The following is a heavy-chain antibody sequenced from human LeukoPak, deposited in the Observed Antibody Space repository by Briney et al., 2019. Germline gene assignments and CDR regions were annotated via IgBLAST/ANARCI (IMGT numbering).Heavy chain of an antibody. CDR3: AGLVGRYSSGLYYYYFDY. V-gene: IGHV4-4*02. CDR2: MYLSGTT. J-gene: IGHJ4*02. D-gene: IGHD3-22*01. CDR1: GDSINSLDL. Sequence: SGTLSLTCTVSGDSINSLDLWSWVRPPPGKRLEWIGEMYLSGTTHSNPSVKSRVTISIDKSKNQFFLNLSSVTAADTAVYYCAGLVGRYSSGLYYYYFDYWGQGTLVTVSS.